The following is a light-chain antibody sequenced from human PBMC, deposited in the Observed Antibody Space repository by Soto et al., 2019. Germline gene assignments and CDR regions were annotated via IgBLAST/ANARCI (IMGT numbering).Light chain of an antibody. CDR3: QEYNTLWT. Sequence: DIQMTQSPSTLSASLGDRVTITCRASQSISSWLAWYQQKPGKAPKLLIYKASTLQTGVPSRFSGSGSGLEFTLTISSLQPDDFATYYCQEYNTLWTFGQETMVEMK. CDR1: QSISSW. J-gene: IGKJ1*01. CDR2: KAS. V-gene: IGKV1-5*03.